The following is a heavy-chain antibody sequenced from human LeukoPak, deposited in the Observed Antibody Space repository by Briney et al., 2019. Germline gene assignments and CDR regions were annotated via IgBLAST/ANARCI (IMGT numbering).Heavy chain of an antibody. V-gene: IGHV4-31*03. CDR1: GVSISSGAYY. J-gene: IGHJ5*02. Sequence: PSQTLSLTCTVSGVSISSGAYYWNWIRQHPGKGLEWIGYIYYIGNTYYNPSLKSRVTIAVDTSKNQFSLKLSSVTAADTAVYYCARGDRRQSIRWFDPWGQGTLVTVSS. D-gene: IGHD3-22*01. CDR2: IYYIGNT. CDR3: ARGDRRQSIRWFDP.